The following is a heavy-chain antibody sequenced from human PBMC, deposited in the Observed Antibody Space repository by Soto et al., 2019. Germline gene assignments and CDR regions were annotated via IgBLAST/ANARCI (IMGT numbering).Heavy chain of an antibody. CDR2: ISSSSSYI. CDR1: GFTFSSYS. D-gene: IGHD2-15*01. Sequence: EVQLVESGGGLVKPGGSLRLSCAASGFTFSSYSMNWVRQAPGKGLEWVSSISSSSSYIYYADSVKGRFTISRENAKNSLYLQMNSLKAEDTAVYYCARVYCSGGSCLPDAFDIWGQGTMVTVSS. J-gene: IGHJ3*02. V-gene: IGHV3-21*01. CDR3: ARVYCSGGSCLPDAFDI.